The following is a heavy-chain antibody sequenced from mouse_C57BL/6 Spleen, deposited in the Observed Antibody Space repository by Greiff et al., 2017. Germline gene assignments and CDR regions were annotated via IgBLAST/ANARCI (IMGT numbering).Heavy chain of an antibody. CDR1: GYTFTSYW. CDR3: ARDGNYVGYFDV. D-gene: IGHD2-1*01. CDR2: IYPGSGST. V-gene: IGHV1-55*01. J-gene: IGHJ1*03. Sequence: QVQLKQPGAELVKPGASVKMSCKASGYTFTSYWITWVKQRPGQGLEWIGDIYPGSGSTNYNEKFKSKATLTVDTSSSTAYMQLSSLTSEDSAVYYCARDGNYVGYFDVWGTGTTVTVSS.